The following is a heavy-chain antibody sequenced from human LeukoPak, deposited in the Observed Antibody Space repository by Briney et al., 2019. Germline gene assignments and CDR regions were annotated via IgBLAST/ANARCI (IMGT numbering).Heavy chain of an antibody. V-gene: IGHV3-30*04. CDR1: GFTVTRYA. CDR2: QTANRDAK. D-gene: IGHD1-26*01. CDR3: ARDAQSGAHSDFDY. J-gene: IGHJ4*02. Sequence: PGGSLRLSCAASGFTVTRYAIHWVRPAPGAGLEWVAIQTANRDAKFYADSVKGRFTLSRDDSQNTVFLQMNSLRAEDTALYYCARDAQSGAHSDFDYWGQGTLVAVSS.